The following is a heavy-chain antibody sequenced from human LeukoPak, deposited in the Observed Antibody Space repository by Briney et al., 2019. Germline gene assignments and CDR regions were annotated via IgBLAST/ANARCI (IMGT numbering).Heavy chain of an antibody. CDR2: IIPILGIA. V-gene: IGHV1-69*04. D-gene: IGHD6-13*01. CDR3: ARERTGTDAFDI. J-gene: IGHJ3*02. Sequence: SVKVSCKASGGTFSSYAISWVRQAPGQGLEWMGRIIPILGIANYAQKFQGRVTITADKSTSTAYMELSSLRSEDTAVYYCARERTGTDAFDIWGQGTMVTVSS. CDR1: GGTFSSYA.